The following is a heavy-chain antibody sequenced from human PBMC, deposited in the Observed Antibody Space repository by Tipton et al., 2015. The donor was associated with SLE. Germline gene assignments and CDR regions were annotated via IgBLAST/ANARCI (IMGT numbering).Heavy chain of an antibody. V-gene: IGHV1-46*01. CDR2: INPGGGGT. CDR1: GYTFTAYY. J-gene: IGHJ4*02. D-gene: IGHD2-8*01. CDR3: AREAPNTCYFDS. Sequence: QLVQSGAEVKKPGASVKVSCKSSGYTFTAYYMHWVRQAPGQGLEWMGIINPGGGGTNYAQKFQGRVTMAMDTSTTTVYMELNSLRSDDTAVYYCAREAPNTCYFDSWGQGTLATVSS.